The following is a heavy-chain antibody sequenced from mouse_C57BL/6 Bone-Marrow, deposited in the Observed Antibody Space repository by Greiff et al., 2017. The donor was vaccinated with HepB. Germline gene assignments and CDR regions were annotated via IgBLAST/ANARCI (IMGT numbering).Heavy chain of an antibody. CDR2: ISDGGSYT. Sequence: EVQLVESGGGLVKPGGSLKLSCAASGFTFSSYAMSWVRQTPEKRLEWVATISDGGSYTYYPDNVKGRFTISRDNAKNNLYLQMSHLKSEDTAMYYCARDRGITTQYYYAMDYWGQGTSVTVSS. J-gene: IGHJ4*01. CDR1: GFTFSSYA. V-gene: IGHV5-4*01. CDR3: ARDRGITTQYYYAMDY. D-gene: IGHD2-4*01.